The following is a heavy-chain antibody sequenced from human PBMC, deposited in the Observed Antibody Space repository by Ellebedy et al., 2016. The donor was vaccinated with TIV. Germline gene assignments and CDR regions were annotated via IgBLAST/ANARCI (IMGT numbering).Heavy chain of an antibody. Sequence: PGGSLRLSCAASGFTFRDYYMSWIRQAPGKGLEWVSFISSAGATIKYADSVKGRFTISRDNAKNSLYLQRNSLRAEDPAVYFCAREMYSNPDHWGQGTLVTVSS. D-gene: IGHD4-11*01. V-gene: IGHV3-11*01. J-gene: IGHJ4*02. CDR3: AREMYSNPDH. CDR2: ISSAGATI. CDR1: GFTFRDYY.